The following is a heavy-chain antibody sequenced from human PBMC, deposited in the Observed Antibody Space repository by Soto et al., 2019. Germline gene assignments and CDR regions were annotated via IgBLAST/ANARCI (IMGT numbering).Heavy chain of an antibody. CDR3: VKDPTPLAMAAPFYDDY. CDR1: GFTFSSYA. CDR2: ISGSGGST. V-gene: IGHV3-23*01. D-gene: IGHD6-19*01. J-gene: IGHJ4*02. Sequence: PGGSLRLSCAASGFTFSSYAMSWVRQTPGKGLEWVSTISGSGGSTYYADSVKGRYTISRDNSKNTLYLQMNSLRAEDTAVYYRVKDPTPLAMAAPFYDDYWGQGTLVTVSS.